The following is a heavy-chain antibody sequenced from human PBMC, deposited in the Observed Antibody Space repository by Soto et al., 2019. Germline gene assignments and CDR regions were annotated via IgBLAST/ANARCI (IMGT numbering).Heavy chain of an antibody. Sequence: QVQLVESGGGVVQPGGSLRLSCAASGFTFGTYAMHWVRQAPGKGLEWVAVIYYDGSNRYYGDAVKGRFTISRDNSKSTLYLQMSSLRAEDTAVYYCARAFCTNGVRYYFFDYWGHGTLVTVSS. CDR2: IYYDGSNR. D-gene: IGHD2-8*01. CDR3: ARAFCTNGVRYYFFDY. V-gene: IGHV3-33*01. J-gene: IGHJ4*01. CDR1: GFTFGTYA.